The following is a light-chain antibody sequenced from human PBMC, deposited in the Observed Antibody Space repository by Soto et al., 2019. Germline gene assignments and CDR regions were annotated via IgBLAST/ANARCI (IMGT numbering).Light chain of an antibody. CDR2: DAS. Sequence: DIQMTQSPSTLSASVGDSVTITCRASQSIRGRLAWYQQKPGKAPKLLIYDASCLEGWVPSMFSGSGSVTEFTLTICGLQPDDFATYYFQHYNNYPWTFGQGTDVEI. J-gene: IGKJ1*01. CDR1: QSIRGR. V-gene: IGKV1-5*01. CDR3: QHYNNYPWT.